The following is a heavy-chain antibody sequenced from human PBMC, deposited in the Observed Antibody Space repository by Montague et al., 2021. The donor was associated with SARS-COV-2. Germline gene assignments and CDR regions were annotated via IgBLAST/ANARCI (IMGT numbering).Heavy chain of an antibody. CDR2: TYLNGFT. J-gene: IGHJ4*02. CDR3: ARGGLGNRGFDY. D-gene: IGHD3/OR15-3a*01. V-gene: IGHV4-4*02. Sequence: SETLSLTCVVSDVSLSTSTWWSWVRQSPGKGLEWVGETYLNGFTXYNPSVKSRVTISLDDSRSQFSLRLTSVTAADTAVYFCARGGLGNRGFDYWGQGALVTVSS. CDR1: DVSLSTSTW.